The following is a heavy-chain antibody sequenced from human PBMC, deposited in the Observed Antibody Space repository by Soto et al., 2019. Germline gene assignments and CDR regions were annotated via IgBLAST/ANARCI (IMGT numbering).Heavy chain of an antibody. D-gene: IGHD2-15*01. J-gene: IGHJ6*02. CDR1: GGTFSSYA. CDR2: IIPIFGTA. CDR3: ARDYDLGYCSGGSCYSGGYYYGMDV. V-gene: IGHV1-69*06. Sequence: SVKVSCKASGGTFSSYAISWVRQAPGQGLEWMGGIIPIFGTANYAQKFQGRVTITADKSTSTAYMELSSLRSEDTAVYYCARDYDLGYCSGGSCYSGGYYYGMDVWGQGTTVTVSS.